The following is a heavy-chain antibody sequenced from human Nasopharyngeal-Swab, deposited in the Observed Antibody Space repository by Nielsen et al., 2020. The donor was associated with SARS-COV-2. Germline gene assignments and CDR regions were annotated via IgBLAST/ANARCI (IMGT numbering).Heavy chain of an antibody. V-gene: IGHV4-39*01. J-gene: IGHJ6*02. CDR1: GGSIRNSNYY. Sequence: SETLSLTCTISGGSIRNSNYYWGWIRQPPGKGLDWIGSIYYTGITYSNPSLKSRVTISEDTSKNQFSLKLSSVTAADMAVYYCAILVDTLPLDVWGQGTTVTVSS. CDR2: IYYTGIT. CDR3: AILVDTLPLDV. D-gene: IGHD5-18*01.